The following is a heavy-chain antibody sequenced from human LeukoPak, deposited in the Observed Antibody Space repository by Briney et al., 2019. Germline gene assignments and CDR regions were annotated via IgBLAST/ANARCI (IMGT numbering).Heavy chain of an antibody. Sequence: GGSLRLSCAASGFTFSSYSMNWVRQAPGKGLEWVSYISSASNTIYYADSVKGRFTISRDNAKNSLYLQMNSLRAEDTAVYYCAKDSPPGYSSSWYGNWFDPWGQGTLVTVSS. CDR1: GFTFSSYS. V-gene: IGHV3-48*01. D-gene: IGHD6-13*01. CDR2: ISSASNTI. CDR3: AKDSPPGYSSSWYGNWFDP. J-gene: IGHJ5*02.